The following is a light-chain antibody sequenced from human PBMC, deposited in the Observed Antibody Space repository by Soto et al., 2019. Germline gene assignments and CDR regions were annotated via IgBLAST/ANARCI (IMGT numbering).Light chain of an antibody. CDR3: QHYNSYSEA. CDR2: KAS. V-gene: IGKV1-5*03. J-gene: IGKJ1*01. Sequence: DIQMTQSPSTGSGCIRXRXXXXXXASQTISSWLAWYQQKPGKAPKLLIYKASTLKSGVPSRFSGSGSGTEFTLTISSLQPDDFATYYCQHYNSYSEAFGQGTKVDI. CDR1: QTISSW.